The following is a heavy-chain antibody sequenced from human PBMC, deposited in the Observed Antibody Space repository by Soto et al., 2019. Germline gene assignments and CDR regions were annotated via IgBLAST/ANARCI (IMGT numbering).Heavy chain of an antibody. D-gene: IGHD3-10*01. Sequence: QVQLVQSGAEVKKPGSSVKVSCKASGGTFSSYAISWVRQAPGQGLEWMGGIIPIFGTANYAQKFQVRVTITADKSTSTAYMELSSLRSEDTTVYYCARGPLRGSTGRFDYWGQGPLVTVSS. CDR2: IIPIFGTA. V-gene: IGHV1-69*06. J-gene: IGHJ4*02. CDR3: ARGPLRGSTGRFDY. CDR1: GGTFSSYA.